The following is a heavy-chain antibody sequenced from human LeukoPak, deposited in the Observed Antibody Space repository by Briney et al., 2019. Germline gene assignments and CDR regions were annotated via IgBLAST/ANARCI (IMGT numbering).Heavy chain of an antibody. J-gene: IGHJ4*02. CDR3: ARGVTAFDY. V-gene: IGHV3-74*01. D-gene: IGHD2-21*02. CDR1: GFKFDDYG. Sequence: PGGSLRLSCAGSGFKFDDYGMNWVRQAPGKGLVWVSRINSDGSSTSYADSVKGRFTISRDNAKNTLYLQMNSLRAEDTAVYYCARGVTAFDYWGQGTLVTVSS. CDR2: INSDGSST.